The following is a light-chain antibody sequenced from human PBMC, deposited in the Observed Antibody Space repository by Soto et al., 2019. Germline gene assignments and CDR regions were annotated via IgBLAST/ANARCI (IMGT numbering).Light chain of an antibody. CDR2: EVS. CDR3: SSYTTSNTYV. Sequence: QSVLTQPASVSGYPGQSITISCTGRSSDVGGYNYVSWYQQHPGKAPKFMIYEVSRRPSGVSNRFSGSKSGNTASLTVSGLQAEDVADYYCSSYTTSNTYVFGTGTKVTVL. V-gene: IGLV2-14*01. J-gene: IGLJ1*01. CDR1: SSDVGGYNY.